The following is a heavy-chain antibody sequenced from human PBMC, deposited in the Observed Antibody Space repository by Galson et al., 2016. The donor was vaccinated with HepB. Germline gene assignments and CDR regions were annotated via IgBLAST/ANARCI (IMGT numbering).Heavy chain of an antibody. CDR1: GFTFSNYW. J-gene: IGHJ4*02. CDR3: ARGDGTNWDFDY. Sequence: SLRLSCAASGFTFSNYWMSWVRQAPGKGLEWVANINQDGSPKSYADSVKGRFTVSRDNAKNSLYLQMNSLRAEDTAVYYCARGDGTNWDFDYWGQGTLVTVSS. V-gene: IGHV3-7*01. CDR2: INQDGSPK. D-gene: IGHD7-27*01.